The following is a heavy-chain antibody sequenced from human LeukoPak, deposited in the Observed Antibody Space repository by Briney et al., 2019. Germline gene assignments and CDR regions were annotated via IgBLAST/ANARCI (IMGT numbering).Heavy chain of an antibody. Sequence: PGGSLRLSCAVSGFTFSAYGMHWVRQVPGKGLEWVAIISYDGINKYYPDSVKGRFTISRDNSKNTLYLQMNSLRAEDTAVYYCAKDTRDDHHSDYWGQGTLVTVSS. V-gene: IGHV3-30*18. CDR2: ISYDGINK. D-gene: IGHD1-14*01. CDR1: GFTFSAYG. J-gene: IGHJ4*02. CDR3: AKDTRDDHHSDY.